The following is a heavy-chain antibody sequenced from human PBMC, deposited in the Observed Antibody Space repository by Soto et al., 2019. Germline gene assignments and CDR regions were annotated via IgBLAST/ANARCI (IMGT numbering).Heavy chain of an antibody. CDR3: ARVYYYDSSGYHYFDY. D-gene: IGHD3-22*01. V-gene: IGHV1-69*13. Sequence: SVMVSCKASGGTFSSYAISWVRQAPGQGLEWMGGIIPIFGTANYAQKFQGRVTITADESTSTAYMELSSLRSEDTAVYYCARVYYYDSSGYHYFDYWGQGTLVTVSS. CDR2: IIPIFGTA. CDR1: GGTFSSYA. J-gene: IGHJ4*02.